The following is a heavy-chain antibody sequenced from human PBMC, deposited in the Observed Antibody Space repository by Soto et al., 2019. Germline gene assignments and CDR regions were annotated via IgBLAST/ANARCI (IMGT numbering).Heavy chain of an antibody. CDR2: IKQDDSEK. Sequence: EVQLVESGGGFVQPGGSLRLSCAASGFTFTTSWMNWVRQAPGKGLEWVANIKQDDSEKYYVDSVKGRFTISRDNAKNSLYLQMDSLRVEDTAVYYCVRGGTYFANWGQGALVTVSS. J-gene: IGHJ4*02. CDR1: GFTFTTSW. V-gene: IGHV3-7*04. CDR3: VRGGTYFAN.